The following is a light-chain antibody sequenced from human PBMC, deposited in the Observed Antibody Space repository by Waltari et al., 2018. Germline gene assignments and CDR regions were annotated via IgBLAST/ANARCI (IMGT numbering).Light chain of an antibody. CDR1: RGIDNY. J-gene: IGKJ3*01. V-gene: IGKV1-9*01. CDR3: QQLYSYPRT. Sequence: IQLTQSPSSLSASVGDRVTITCRASRGIDNYLAWYQQQPGKPPKLLISGASTLQSGVPSRFSGSGSGTDFTLTISSLQPEDVATYYCQQLYSYPRTFGPGTKVDIK. CDR2: GAS.